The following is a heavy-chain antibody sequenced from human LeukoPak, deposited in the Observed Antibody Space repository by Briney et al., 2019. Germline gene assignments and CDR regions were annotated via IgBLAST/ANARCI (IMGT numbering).Heavy chain of an antibody. D-gene: IGHD3-22*01. V-gene: IGHV3-15*01. CDR3: TTIYYDRVGYYFDY. J-gene: IGHJ4*02. CDR1: GFTFSNAW. Sequence: PGGSLRLSCAASGFTFSNAWMSWVRQAPGKGLEWVGRIKSKTDGGTTDYAAPVKGRFTISRDDSKNTLYLQMNSLKTEDTAVYYCTTIYYDRVGYYFDYWGQGTLVTVSS. CDR2: IKSKTDGGTT.